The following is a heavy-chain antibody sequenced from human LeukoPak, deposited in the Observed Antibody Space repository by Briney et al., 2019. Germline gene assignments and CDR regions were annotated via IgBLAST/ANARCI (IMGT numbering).Heavy chain of an antibody. CDR2: VSSSSSYI. Sequence: GGSLRLSCAASGFTFSSYGMNWVRQAPGKGLEWVSSVSSSSSYIYYADSVKGRSTISRDNAKNSLSLQMNSLRAEDTAVYYCARDQRATASTGSYFDYWGQGTLVTVSS. V-gene: IGHV3-21*01. D-gene: IGHD1-1*01. CDR3: ARDQRATASTGSYFDY. CDR1: GFTFSSYG. J-gene: IGHJ4*02.